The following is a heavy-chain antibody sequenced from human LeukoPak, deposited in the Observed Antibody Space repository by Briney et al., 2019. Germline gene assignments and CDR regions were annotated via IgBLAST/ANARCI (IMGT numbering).Heavy chain of an antibody. CDR3: ARDYYDSSGRRGYYMDV. J-gene: IGHJ6*03. CDR2: INHSGST. CDR1: GGSFSGYY. D-gene: IGHD3-22*01. V-gene: IGHV4-34*01. Sequence: SETLSLTCAVYGGSFSGYYWSWIRQPPGKGLEWIGEINHSGSTNYNPSLKSRVTISVDTSKNQFSLKLSSVTAADTAVYYCARDYYDSSGRRGYYMDVWGKGTTVTISS.